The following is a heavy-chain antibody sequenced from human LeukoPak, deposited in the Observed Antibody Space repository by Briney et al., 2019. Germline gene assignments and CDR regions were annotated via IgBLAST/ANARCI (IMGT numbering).Heavy chain of an antibody. Sequence: GGSLRLSCAASGFTFSSYAMSWVRQAPGKGLEWVSAISGSGDSTYYADSVKGRFTISRDNSKNTLYLQMNSLRSEDTAVYYCATDPAGPLFDYWGQGTLVTVSS. CDR3: ATDPAGPLFDY. V-gene: IGHV3-23*01. CDR1: GFTFSSYA. CDR2: ISGSGDST. D-gene: IGHD1-14*01. J-gene: IGHJ4*02.